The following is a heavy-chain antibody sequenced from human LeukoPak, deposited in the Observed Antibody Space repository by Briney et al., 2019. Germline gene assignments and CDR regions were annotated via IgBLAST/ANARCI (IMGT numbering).Heavy chain of an antibody. Sequence: ASVEVSCKASGYTFTSYAMNWVRQAPGQGLEWMGWINTNTGNPTYAQGFTGRFVFSLDTSVSTAYLQIGSLKAEDTAVYYCARSLGGYYIDAFDIWGQGTMVTVSS. CDR3: ARSLGGYYIDAFDI. V-gene: IGHV7-4-1*01. CDR1: GYTFTSYA. J-gene: IGHJ3*02. CDR2: INTNTGNP. D-gene: IGHD3-22*01.